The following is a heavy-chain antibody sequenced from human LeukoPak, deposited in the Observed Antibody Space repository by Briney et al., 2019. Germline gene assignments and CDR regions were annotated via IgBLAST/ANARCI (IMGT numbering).Heavy chain of an antibody. J-gene: IGHJ4*02. CDR3: ARDLVRGVPLDY. CDR1: GGTFSSYA. D-gene: IGHD3-10*01. CDR2: IIPIFGTA. V-gene: IGHV1-69*13. Sequence: SVKVSCKASGGTFSSYAISWVRQAPGQGLEWMGGIIPIFGTANYAQKFQGRVTITADESTSAAYMELSSLRSEDTAVYYCARDLVRGVPLDYWGQGTLVTVSS.